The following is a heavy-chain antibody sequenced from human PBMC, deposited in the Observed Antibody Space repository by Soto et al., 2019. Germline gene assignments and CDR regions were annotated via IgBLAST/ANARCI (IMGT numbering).Heavy chain of an antibody. Sequence: PSETLSLTCIVSGGSITSYHWSWVRQPAGKGLEWIGRIFSSGSTSFNPSLESRVAMSVDTSKNHFSLNLSSVTAADMAVYYCAREGSYSAYNFAHGIQLWSFDFWGQGALVTVSS. CDR2: IFSSGST. CDR1: GGSITSYH. CDR3: AREGSYSAYNFAHGIQLWSFDF. J-gene: IGHJ4*02. V-gene: IGHV4-4*07. D-gene: IGHD5-12*01.